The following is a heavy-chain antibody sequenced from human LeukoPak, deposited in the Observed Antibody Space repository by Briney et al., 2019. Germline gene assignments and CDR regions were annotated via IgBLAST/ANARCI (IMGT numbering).Heavy chain of an antibody. Sequence: SETLSLTCAVYGGSFSGYYWSWIRQPPGKGLEWIGEINHSGSTNYNPSLKSRITTSVDTSKSQFSLNVSSVTAADTAVYYCARGPRHCSGGSCYDLAYYYGMDVWGQGTTVTVSS. CDR1: GGSFSGYY. D-gene: IGHD2-15*01. CDR3: ARGPRHCSGGSCYDLAYYYGMDV. J-gene: IGHJ6*02. V-gene: IGHV4-34*01. CDR2: INHSGST.